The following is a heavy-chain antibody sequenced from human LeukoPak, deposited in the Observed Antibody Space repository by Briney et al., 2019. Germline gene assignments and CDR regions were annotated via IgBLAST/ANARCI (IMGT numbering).Heavy chain of an antibody. V-gene: IGHV4-61*01. D-gene: IGHD2-15*01. CDR3: ATRSTGVAATFDS. CDR1: GGSVSSGSYY. J-gene: IGHJ4*02. Sequence: SETLSLTCTVSGGSVSSGSYYWTWIRQPPGKGLEWIGYIYYSGNTNYNPSLKSRVTISVDTSKNRFSLKLSSVTAADTAVYYCATRSTGVAATFDSWGQGALVTVSS. CDR2: IYYSGNT.